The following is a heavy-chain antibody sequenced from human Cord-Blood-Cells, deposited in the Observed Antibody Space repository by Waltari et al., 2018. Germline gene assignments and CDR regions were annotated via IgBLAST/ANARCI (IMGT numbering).Heavy chain of an antibody. CDR3: ARHRLDYSNYDFDY. V-gene: IGHV4-39*01. J-gene: IGHJ4*02. CDR2: IYYSGST. D-gene: IGHD4-4*01. CDR1: GGSISSSSYY. Sequence: QLQLQESGPGLVKPSETLSLTCTVSGGSISSSSYYWGWIRQPPGKGLEWIGSIYYSGSTYYNPSLKSRVTISVDTSKNQFSLKLSSVTAADTAVYYCARHRLDYSNYDFDYWGQGTLVTVSS.